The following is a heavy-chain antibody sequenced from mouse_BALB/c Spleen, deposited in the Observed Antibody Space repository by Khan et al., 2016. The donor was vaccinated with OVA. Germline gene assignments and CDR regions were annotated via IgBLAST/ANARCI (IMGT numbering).Heavy chain of an antibody. D-gene: IGHD2-14*01. J-gene: IGHJ3*01. CDR3: AKEGAYYRSDGWFAY. CDR1: GYTFTSYT. Sequence: QVQLQQSGAELTRPGASVTMSCTASGYTFTSYTMHWVKQRPGQGLEWIGYINPVSDYTNYNQNFKDKATLTADKSSSTAYMQLRSLTSEDSAVYYCAKEGAYYRSDGWFAYWGQGTLVTVST. V-gene: IGHV1-4*01. CDR2: INPVSDYT.